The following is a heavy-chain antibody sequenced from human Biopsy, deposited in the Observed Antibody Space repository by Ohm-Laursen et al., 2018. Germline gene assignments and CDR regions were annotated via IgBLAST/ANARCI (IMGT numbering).Heavy chain of an antibody. J-gene: IGHJ4*02. CDR2: IYYSGNT. D-gene: IGHD3-3*01. V-gene: IGHV4-39*01. Sequence: SDTLSLTYTVSDGSISDSTYHWGWIRQSPGKGLEWIGNIYYSGNTDYSPSLKSRVTISVDTSNNQFSLKLRSVTAADTAVYYCARQVDFWSGYVDYWGQGTLVAVSS. CDR1: DGSISDSTYH. CDR3: ARQVDFWSGYVDY.